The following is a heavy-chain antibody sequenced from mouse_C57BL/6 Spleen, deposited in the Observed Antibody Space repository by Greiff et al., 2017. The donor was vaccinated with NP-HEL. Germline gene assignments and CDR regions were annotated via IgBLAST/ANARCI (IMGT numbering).Heavy chain of an antibody. CDR3: ARSSGLTGTRAMDY. CDR2: IDPSDSYT. Sequence: QVQLQQPGAELVRPGTSVKLSCKASGYTFTSYWMHWVKQRPGQGLEWIGVIDPSDSYTNYNQKFKGKATLTVDTSSSTACMQLSSLTSEDSAVYYCARSSGLTGTRAMDYWGQGTSVTVSS. CDR1: GYTFTSYW. D-gene: IGHD4-1*01. V-gene: IGHV1-59*01. J-gene: IGHJ4*01.